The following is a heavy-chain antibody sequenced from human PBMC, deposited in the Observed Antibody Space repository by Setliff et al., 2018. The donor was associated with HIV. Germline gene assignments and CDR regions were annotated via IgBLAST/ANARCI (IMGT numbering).Heavy chain of an antibody. V-gene: IGHV3-49*04. CDR3: TRDDYCIEH. CDR1: GFSFGDYV. CDR2: IRSKANGGTT. J-gene: IGHJ4*02. Sequence: LRLSCTASGFSFGDYVMNWVRQAPGKGLEWVGFIRSKANGGTTEYAASVKGRFTISRDDSKSIAYLRMNSLKTEDTAVYYCTRDDYCIEHWGQGTLVTVSS. D-gene: IGHD4-17*01.